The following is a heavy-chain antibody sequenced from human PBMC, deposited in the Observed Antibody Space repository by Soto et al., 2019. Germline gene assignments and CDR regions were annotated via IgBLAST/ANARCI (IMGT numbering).Heavy chain of an antibody. CDR1: GFTFSSYE. D-gene: IGHD5-12*01. Sequence: PGGSLRLSCAASGFTFSSYEMNWVRQAPGKGLEWVSYISSSGSTIYYADSVKGRFTISRDNAKNSLYLQMNSLRAEDTAVYYCARGGYLPHWYFDLWGRGTLVTVSS. CDR2: ISSSGSTI. CDR3: ARGGYLPHWYFDL. V-gene: IGHV3-48*03. J-gene: IGHJ2*01.